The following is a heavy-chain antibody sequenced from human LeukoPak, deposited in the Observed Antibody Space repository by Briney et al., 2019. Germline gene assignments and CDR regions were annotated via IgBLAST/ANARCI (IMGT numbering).Heavy chain of an antibody. J-gene: IGHJ6*02. CDR3: AREVPAAIPYYYGMDV. D-gene: IGHD2-2*02. Sequence: GGSLRLSCAASGFTFSSYGMHWVRQAPGKGLEWVAVIWYDGSNKYYADSVKGRFTISRDNSKNTLYLQMNSLRAEDMAVYYCAREVPAAIPYYYGMDVWGQGTTVTVSS. CDR1: GFTFSSYG. CDR2: IWYDGSNK. V-gene: IGHV3-33*01.